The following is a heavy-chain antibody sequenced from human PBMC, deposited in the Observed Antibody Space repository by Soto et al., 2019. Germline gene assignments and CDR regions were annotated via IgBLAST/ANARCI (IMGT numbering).Heavy chain of an antibody. Sequence: SETLSLTCTVSGGSVSSDTHYWSWIRQPPGKRLEWIGFIYSSGSTNYNPSLKSRVTMSVDTSKNQFSLKLRSVIVADTAVYHCARFVRSCSGTTCYTRADAWGKGTTVNVCS. J-gene: IGHJ6*04. CDR3: ARFVRSCSGTTCYTRADA. CDR1: GGSVSSDTHY. V-gene: IGHV4-61*01. D-gene: IGHD2-2*02. CDR2: IYSSGST.